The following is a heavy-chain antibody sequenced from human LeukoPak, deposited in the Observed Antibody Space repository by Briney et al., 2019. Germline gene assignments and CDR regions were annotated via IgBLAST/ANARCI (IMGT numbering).Heavy chain of an antibody. J-gene: IGHJ4*02. CDR2: IYYGGNT. D-gene: IGHD3-22*01. CDR1: GGSISSSGYY. V-gene: IGHV4-39*01. Sequence: PSETLSLTCTVSGGSISSSGYYWGWIRQPPGKGLEGIGNIYYGGNTYYNPSLKSRVNISVDTSKNQFSMTLTSVPATDTAVYSCARLRDSSGFYSRVWGQGTLVAVSS. CDR3: ARLRDSSGFYSRV.